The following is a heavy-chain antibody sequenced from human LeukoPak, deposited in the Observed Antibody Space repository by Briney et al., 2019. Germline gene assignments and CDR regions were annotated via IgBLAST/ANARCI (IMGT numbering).Heavy chain of an antibody. CDR3: SRERGFWSGYFRPRYFDY. CDR1: GDSISGRAYY. J-gene: IGHJ4*02. V-gene: IGHV4-61*02. D-gene: IGHD3-3*01. Sequence: SETLSLTCTVSGDSISGRAYYWSWIRQPAGKGLEWIGRIHSSGTHSYNPSLKSRASISVETSKNQFSLKLSSLTAADTAVYFCSRERGFWSGYFRPRYFDYWGQGTLVTV. CDR2: IHSSGTH.